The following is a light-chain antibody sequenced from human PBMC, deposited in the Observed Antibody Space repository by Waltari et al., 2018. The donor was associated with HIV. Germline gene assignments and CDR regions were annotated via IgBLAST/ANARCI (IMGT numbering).Light chain of an antibody. J-gene: IGLJ2*01. CDR3: NSYTSRGTWI. CDR2: DVS. V-gene: IGLV2-14*01. CDR1: STDVGGYNY. Sequence: QSALTQPASVSGSPGQSITISCSGTSTDVGGYNYVSWYQKYPDKAPKLMIYDVSKRPSGVSDRFSGSKSGNTASLTISGLRAEDEADYYCNSYTSRGTWIFGGGTKVAVL.